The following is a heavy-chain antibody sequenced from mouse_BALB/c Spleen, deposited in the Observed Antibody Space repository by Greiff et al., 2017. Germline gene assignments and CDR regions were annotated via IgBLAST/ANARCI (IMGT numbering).Heavy chain of an antibody. Sequence: VQLQQSGPQLVRPGASVKISCKASGYSFTSYWMHWVKQRPGQGLEWIGMIDPSDSETRLNQKFKDKATLTVDKSSSTAYMQLSSPTSEDSAVYYCARLGVTTVPHDYWGQGTTLTVSS. J-gene: IGHJ2*01. D-gene: IGHD1-1*01. CDR3: ARLGVTTVPHDY. CDR2: IDPSDSET. V-gene: IGHV1S126*01. CDR1: GYSFTSYW.